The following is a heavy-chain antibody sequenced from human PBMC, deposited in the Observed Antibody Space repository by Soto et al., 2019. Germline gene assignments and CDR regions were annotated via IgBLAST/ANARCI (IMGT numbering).Heavy chain of an antibody. J-gene: IGHJ3*02. CDR2: ISGSGGST. D-gene: IGHD3-10*01. V-gene: IGHV3-23*01. CDR3: AKDPVITMVRGVIIKAPLNAFDI. CDR1: GFTFSSYA. Sequence: GGSLRLSCAASGFTFSSYAMSWVRQAPGKGLEWVSAISGSGGSTYYADSVKGRFTISRDNSKNTLYLQMNSLRAEDTAVYYCAKDPVITMVRGVIIKAPLNAFDIWGQGTMVTVSS.